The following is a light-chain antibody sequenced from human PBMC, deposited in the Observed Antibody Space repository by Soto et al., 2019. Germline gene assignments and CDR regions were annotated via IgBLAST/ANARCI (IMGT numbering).Light chain of an antibody. CDR3: QQSSNWPPIN. V-gene: IGKV3-11*01. CDR1: QSVSSY. Sequence: EIVSAQAPATLCFPTGEGAKLSWSSSQSVSSYLAWYQQKPGQAPRLLIYDASNRATGIPARFSGSGSGTDFTLTISSLEPEDFAVYYCQQSSNWPPINFGQGTRLEIK. CDR2: DAS. J-gene: IGKJ5*01.